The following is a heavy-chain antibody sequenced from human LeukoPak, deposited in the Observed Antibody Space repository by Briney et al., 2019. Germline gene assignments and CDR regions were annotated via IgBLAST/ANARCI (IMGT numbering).Heavy chain of an antibody. Sequence: PGRSLRLSCAASGFTFSSYGMHGVRQAPGKGLEWAAVIWYDGSNKYYADSVKGRFTISRDNSKNTLDLQMNSLRAEDTAVYYCARDRSYDFWSGYSTPDYWGQGTLVTVSS. CDR2: IWYDGSNK. V-gene: IGHV3-33*01. CDR1: GFTFSSYG. D-gene: IGHD3-3*01. CDR3: ARDRSYDFWSGYSTPDY. J-gene: IGHJ4*02.